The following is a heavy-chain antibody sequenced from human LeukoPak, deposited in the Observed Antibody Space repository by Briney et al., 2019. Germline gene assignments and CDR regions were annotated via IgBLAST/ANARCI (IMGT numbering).Heavy chain of an antibody. V-gene: IGHV4-59*01. J-gene: IGHJ4*02. CDR1: GDSISTYH. CDR2: IYSSGNT. Sequence: SETLSLTCSFSGDSISTYHWSWIRQSPGKGLEWIGHIYSSGNTDYNSSLKSRVTISVDTSRSQFSLRLSSVTATDTAVYYCARLRWQLVGPYFDYWGQGILVTVSS. D-gene: IGHD6-13*01. CDR3: ARLRWQLVGPYFDY.